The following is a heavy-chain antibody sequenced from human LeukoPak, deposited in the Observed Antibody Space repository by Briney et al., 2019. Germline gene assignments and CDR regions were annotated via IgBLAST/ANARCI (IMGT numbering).Heavy chain of an antibody. CDR2: IDPNSGGT. Sequence: GASVKVSCKASGYTFTDYYIHWVRQAPGQGLEWMGWIDPNSGGTNYAQKFQGRVTMTRNTSISTAYMELSSLRSEDTAVYYCARGKIRYFDWLSYYYGMDVWGQGTTVTVSS. V-gene: IGHV1-2*02. CDR3: ARGKIRYFDWLSYYYGMDV. CDR1: GYTFTDYY. J-gene: IGHJ6*02. D-gene: IGHD3-9*01.